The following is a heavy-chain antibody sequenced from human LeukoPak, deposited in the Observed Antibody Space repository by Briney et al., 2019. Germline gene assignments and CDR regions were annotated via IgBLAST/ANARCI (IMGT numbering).Heavy chain of an antibody. Sequence: SETLSLTCAVYGGSFSGCYWSWIRQPPGKGLEWIGEINHSGSTNYNPSLKSRVTISVDTSKNQFSLKLSSVTAADTAVYYCARFGYGVNAWLNDYWGQGTLVTVSS. D-gene: IGHD5-12*01. V-gene: IGHV4-34*01. CDR1: GGSFSGCY. CDR2: INHSGST. CDR3: ARFGYGVNAWLNDY. J-gene: IGHJ4*02.